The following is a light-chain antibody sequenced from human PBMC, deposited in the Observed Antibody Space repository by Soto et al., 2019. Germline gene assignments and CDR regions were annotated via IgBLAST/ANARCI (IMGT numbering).Light chain of an antibody. CDR3: SSYTGSITLV. CDR1: SSDVGGYDS. Sequence: QSALTQPASVSGSPGQSITISCTGTSSDVGGYDSVSWYQHHPGKAPKLMIYDVSNRPSGVSNRFSGSKSGNTASLTISGLQAEDEADYYCSSYTGSITLVFGGGTKLTVL. CDR2: DVS. J-gene: IGLJ2*01. V-gene: IGLV2-14*03.